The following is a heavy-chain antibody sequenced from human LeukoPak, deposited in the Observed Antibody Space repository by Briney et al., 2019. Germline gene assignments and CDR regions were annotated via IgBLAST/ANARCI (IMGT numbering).Heavy chain of an antibody. CDR1: GYTFSSYG. J-gene: IGHJ5*02. CDR2: ISAYNDNT. CDR3: ARRADRVNWFDP. D-gene: IGHD3-10*01. Sequence: ASVKVSCKASGYTFSSYGVSWVRQAPGQGLEWMGWISAYNDNTNYAQKFQSRVTMTTDTSTRTAYMELRSLRSDDTAVYYCARRADRVNWFDPWGQGTLVTVSS. V-gene: IGHV1-18*01.